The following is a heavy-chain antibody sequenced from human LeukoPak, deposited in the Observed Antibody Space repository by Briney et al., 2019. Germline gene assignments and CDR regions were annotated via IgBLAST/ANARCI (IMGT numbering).Heavy chain of an antibody. CDR3: ARGSFRSREACNSGICNSRGARGEIDY. V-gene: IGHV1-2*02. CDR2: INTNSAST. D-gene: IGHD2-15*01. J-gene: IGHJ4*02. Sequence: RASVKVSCKASGYTFTDYYMHWVRQAPGQGLEWMGWINTNSASTKYAPGFQGRVIMTRDTSTSTAYMQLSRLRSDDMAVYYCARGSFRSREACNSGICNSRGARGEIDYWGQGTLITVSS. CDR1: GYTFTDYY.